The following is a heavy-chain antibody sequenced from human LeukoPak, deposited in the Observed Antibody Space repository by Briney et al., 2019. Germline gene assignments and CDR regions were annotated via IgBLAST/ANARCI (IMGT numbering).Heavy chain of an antibody. Sequence: PGGSLRLSCAASDFTFSAYGMSWVRQAPGKGLEWVANIDEDGSERHYVGSVKGRFTISRDNAKNSLYLQMNSLRVEDTAVYYCARVPETRYRLTYYYYYMDVWGKGTTVTVS. CDR3: ARVPETRYRLTYYYYYMDV. V-gene: IGHV3-7*01. J-gene: IGHJ6*03. CDR1: DFTFSAYG. D-gene: IGHD5-18*01. CDR2: IDEDGSER.